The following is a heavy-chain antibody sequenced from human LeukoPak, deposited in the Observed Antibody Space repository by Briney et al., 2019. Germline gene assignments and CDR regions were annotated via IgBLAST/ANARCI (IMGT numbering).Heavy chain of an antibody. V-gene: IGHV4-34*01. D-gene: IGHD4-11*01. Sequence: SETLSLTCAVYGGSFSGYYWSWIRQPPGKGLEWIGEINNSGSTNYNPSLRSRVTISVDSSKNQFSLMLSSVTAADTAVYYCARGYYSNWFDPWGQGTLVTVSS. J-gene: IGHJ5*02. CDR2: INNSGST. CDR3: ARGYYSNWFDP. CDR1: GGSFSGYY.